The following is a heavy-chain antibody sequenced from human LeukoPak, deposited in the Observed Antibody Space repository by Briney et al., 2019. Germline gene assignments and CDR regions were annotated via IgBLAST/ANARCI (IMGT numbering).Heavy chain of an antibody. V-gene: IGHV3-64*04. CDR1: GFTFNSYP. Sequence: GGSLRLSCSASGFTFNSYPVHWVRQAPGKGLEYVSGFSRNGGSTYYADSVKGRFTISRDNSKNTLYLQMDSLRAEDTAMFYCARARNNYDESGYSALDHWGQGTLVTVSS. CDR2: FSRNGGST. CDR3: ARARNNYDESGYSALDH. D-gene: IGHD3-3*01. J-gene: IGHJ4*02.